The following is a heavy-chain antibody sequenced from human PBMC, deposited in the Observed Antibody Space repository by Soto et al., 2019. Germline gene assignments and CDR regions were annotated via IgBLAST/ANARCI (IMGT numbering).Heavy chain of an antibody. Sequence: QVQLVQSGAEVKKPGASVKVSCKASGYTFTSYYMHWVRQAPGQGLEWMGIINPSGGSTGYAQKCQGRVTMTRATSTGTVYLELSSLRSEATAVYYCASDRNRPGDEGGGYYYYYNGMDVWGQGTTVTVSS. V-gene: IGHV1-46*01. D-gene: IGHD7-27*01. J-gene: IGHJ6*02. CDR2: INPSGGST. CDR3: ASDRNRPGDEGGGYYYYYNGMDV. CDR1: GYTFTSYY.